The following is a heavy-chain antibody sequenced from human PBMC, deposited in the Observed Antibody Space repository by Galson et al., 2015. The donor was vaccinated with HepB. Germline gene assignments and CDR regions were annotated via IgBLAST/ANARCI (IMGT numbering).Heavy chain of an antibody. CDR1: GGTFSRHT. J-gene: IGHJ4*02. Sequence: SVKVSCKASGGTFSRHTISWVRQAPGQGLEWMGGIIPMFGSGNYAQKFQGRVTITADESKSTTYMELSRLRSEDTAVYYSARQYDTSGYYAYWGQGTLVTVSS. V-gene: IGHV1-69*13. CDR2: IIPMFGSG. CDR3: ARQYDTSGYYAY. D-gene: IGHD3-22*01.